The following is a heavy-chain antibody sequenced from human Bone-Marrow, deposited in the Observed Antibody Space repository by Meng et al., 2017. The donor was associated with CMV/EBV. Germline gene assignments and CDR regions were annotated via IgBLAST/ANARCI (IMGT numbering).Heavy chain of an antibody. V-gene: IGHV1-69*12. J-gene: IGHJ5*02. CDR1: GRTYSSYA. D-gene: IGHD2-8*02. CDR2: IIPIFGTA. Sequence: VQLVQSGGGGKKPWSAGKVSCKASGRTYSSYAIRWVRQAAGQEIEWMGGIIPIFGTANDAQKFQGRVTITADESTSTAYMELSSLRSEDAAVYYFARGEGLLGDWFDPWGQGTLVTVSS. CDR3: ARGEGLLGDWFDP.